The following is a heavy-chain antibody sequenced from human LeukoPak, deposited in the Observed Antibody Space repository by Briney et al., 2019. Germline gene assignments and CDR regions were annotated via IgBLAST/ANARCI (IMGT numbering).Heavy chain of an antibody. CDR2: ISSSSSTI. D-gene: IGHD3-22*01. V-gene: IGHV3-48*04. J-gene: IGHJ6*02. CDR3: ARVTYYCDSNPPYYYYGMDV. CDR1: GFTFSSYS. Sequence: PGGSLRLSCAASGFTFSSYSMNWVRQAPGKGLEWVSYISSSSSTIYYADSVKGRFTISRDNAKNSLYLQMNSLRAEDTAVYYCARVTYYCDSNPPYYYYGMDVWGQGTTVTVSS.